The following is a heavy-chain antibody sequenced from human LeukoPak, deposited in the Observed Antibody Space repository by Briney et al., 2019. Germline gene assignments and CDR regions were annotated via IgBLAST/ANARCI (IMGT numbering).Heavy chain of an antibody. Sequence: GESLKISCKGSGYSFTSYWIGWVRQMPGKGLEWVGIIYPGDSDTRYSPSFQGQVTISADKSISTAYLQWSSLRASDTAMYYCARRDSSGYYSVAGFDPWGQGTLVTVSS. CDR1: GYSFTSYW. CDR3: ARRDSSGYYSVAGFDP. CDR2: IYPGDSDT. V-gene: IGHV5-51*01. D-gene: IGHD3-22*01. J-gene: IGHJ5*02.